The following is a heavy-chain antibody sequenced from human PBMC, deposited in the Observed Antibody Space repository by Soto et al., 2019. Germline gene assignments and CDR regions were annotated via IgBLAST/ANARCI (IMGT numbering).Heavy chain of an antibody. V-gene: IGHV1-46*01. J-gene: IGHJ1*01. Sequence: ASVKVSCKASGYIFTAYSMHWVRQAPGQGLEWMGVVNPSGGSTNYAQKSQGRITMTRDTSTSTVYMDLSSLTSEDTAVYYCAREENCSDGICYSEYFQRWGQGTLVTVSS. D-gene: IGHD2-15*01. CDR3: AREENCSDGICYSEYFQR. CDR2: VNPSGGST. CDR1: GYIFTAYS.